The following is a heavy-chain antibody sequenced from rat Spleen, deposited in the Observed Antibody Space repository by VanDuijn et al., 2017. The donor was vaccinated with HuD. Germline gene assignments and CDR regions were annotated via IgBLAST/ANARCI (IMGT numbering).Heavy chain of an antibody. CDR1: GFTFSGNN. J-gene: IGHJ2*01. CDR2: ISYDGSRT. CDR3: ARPNYPGFNYFDY. Sequence: EVQLVESGGGLVQPGRSLKLSCAASGFTFSGNNMAWVRQTPKKGLEWVATISYDGSRTYYRDSVKGRFTISRDNAKSTLYLQMDSLRSEDTATYYCARPNYPGFNYFDYWGQGVMVTVSS. V-gene: IGHV5-7*01. D-gene: IGHD1-4*01.